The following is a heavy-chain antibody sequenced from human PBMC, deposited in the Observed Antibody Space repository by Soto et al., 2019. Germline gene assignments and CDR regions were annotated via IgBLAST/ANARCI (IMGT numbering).Heavy chain of an antibody. Sequence: VQLVESGGGLVQPGGSLRLSCAASGFTFSSYWMHWVRQAPGKGLVWVSRINSDGSSTSYADSVKGRFTISRDNATNALYLQMNGLRAEDTAVYYCVRTSLVVAVATREDYWGQGTLVTVSS. CDR1: GFTFSSYW. J-gene: IGHJ4*02. D-gene: IGHD2-15*01. V-gene: IGHV3-74*01. CDR2: INSDGSST. CDR3: VRTSLVVAVATREDY.